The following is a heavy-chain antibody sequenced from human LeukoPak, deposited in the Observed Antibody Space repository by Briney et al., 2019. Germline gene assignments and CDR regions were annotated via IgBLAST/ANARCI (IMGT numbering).Heavy chain of an antibody. J-gene: IGHJ5*02. Sequence: GASVKISCKASGYTFTGYYMHWVRQAPGQGLEWMGWINPNSGGTNYAQKFQGRVTMTRDTSISTAYMDLSRLRSDDTAVYYCARAYGSSWYWFDPWGQGTLVTVSS. CDR2: INPNSGGT. V-gene: IGHV1-2*02. D-gene: IGHD6-13*01. CDR3: ARAYGSSWYWFDP. CDR1: GYTFTGYY.